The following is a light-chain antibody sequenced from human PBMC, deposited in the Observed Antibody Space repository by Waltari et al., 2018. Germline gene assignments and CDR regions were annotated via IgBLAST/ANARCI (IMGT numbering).Light chain of an antibody. CDR1: SSNIGNNY. CDR3: GTWDNTLTAVV. V-gene: IGLV1-51*02. J-gene: IGLJ2*01. CDR2: ENP. Sequence: QSVLTQPPSVSAAPGQKVTISCSGSSSNIGNNYVSWYQQLPGTAPKVLIYENPKRPAGIPDRFSGSQSGTSATLGITGLQTGDEADYYCGTWDNTLTAVVFGGGTKVTVL.